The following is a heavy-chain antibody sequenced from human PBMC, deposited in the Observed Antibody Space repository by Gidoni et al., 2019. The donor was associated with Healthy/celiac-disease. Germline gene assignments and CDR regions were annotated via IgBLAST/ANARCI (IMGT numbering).Heavy chain of an antibody. CDR1: GGTFSRYA. CDR3: ARQRDGYNSIDY. J-gene: IGHJ4*02. Sequence: QVQLVQSGAEVKKPGSSVKVSCKASGGTFSRYAISWVRKAPGHGLEWMGRSIPNLGIANYAQKFQGRVTITADKSTSTAYMELSSLRSEDTAVYYCARQRDGYNSIDYWGQGTLVTVSS. D-gene: IGHD5-12*01. V-gene: IGHV1-69*04. CDR2: SIPNLGIA.